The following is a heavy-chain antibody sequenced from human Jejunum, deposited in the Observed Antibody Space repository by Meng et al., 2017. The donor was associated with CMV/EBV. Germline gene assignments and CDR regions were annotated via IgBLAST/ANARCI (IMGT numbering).Heavy chain of an antibody. Sequence: SAFNGGSFSGYYWTWIRQPAGKGLEWIGEINHGETADYTPSLKGRVTISVDTSKNQFSLTLRSVTAADTAVYYCARGDQGKQLILYYWGQGTLVTVSS. CDR3: ARGDQGKQLILYY. J-gene: IGHJ4*02. CDR2: INHGETA. CDR1: GGSFSGYY. D-gene: IGHD6-13*01. V-gene: IGHV4-34*01.